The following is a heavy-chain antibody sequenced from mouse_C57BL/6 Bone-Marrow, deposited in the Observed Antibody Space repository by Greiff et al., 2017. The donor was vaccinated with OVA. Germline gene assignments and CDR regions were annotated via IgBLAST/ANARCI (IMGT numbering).Heavy chain of an antibody. CDR2: IWSGGST. CDR1: GFSLTSYG. V-gene: IGHV2-2*01. J-gene: IGHJ4*01. D-gene: IGHD1-1*02. CDR3: ARKYDGPYYYAMDY. Sequence: VQLQQSGPGLVQPSQSLSITCTVSGFSLTSYGVHWVRQSPGKGLEWLGVIWSGGSTDYNAAFISRLSISKDNSKSQVFFKMNSLQADDTAIYYCARKYDGPYYYAMDYWGQGTSVTVSS.